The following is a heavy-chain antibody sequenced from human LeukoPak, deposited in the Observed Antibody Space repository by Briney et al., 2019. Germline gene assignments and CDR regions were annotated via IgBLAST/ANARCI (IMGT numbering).Heavy chain of an antibody. Sequence: ASLKVSRKTSLYTFTQYYMYCVRQAPGDKLEWMGWIYTKTGGTEYAQRLQCRASMTKDTSITTTYMELSRLRSDATAVYFCATGAACFDYWGQGTLVTVSS. V-gene: IGHV1-2*02. CDR1: LYTFTQYY. J-gene: IGHJ4*02. D-gene: IGHD6-13*01. CDR3: ATGAACFDY. CDR2: IYTKTGGT.